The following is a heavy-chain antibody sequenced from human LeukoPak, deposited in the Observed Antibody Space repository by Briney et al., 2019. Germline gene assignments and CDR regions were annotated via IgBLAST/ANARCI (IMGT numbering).Heavy chain of an antibody. V-gene: IGHV1-18*01. CDR2: ISAYNGNT. CDR1: GYTFTSSS. CDR3: SRDESVAARFDY. J-gene: IGHJ4*02. D-gene: IGHD6-6*01. Sequence: ASVKVSCKASGYTFTSSSISWVRQAPGQGLEWMGWISAYNGNTNYAQKLQGRVTMTTDTSTSTAYLELRSLRSDDTAVYYCSRDESVAARFDYWGQGTLVTVSS.